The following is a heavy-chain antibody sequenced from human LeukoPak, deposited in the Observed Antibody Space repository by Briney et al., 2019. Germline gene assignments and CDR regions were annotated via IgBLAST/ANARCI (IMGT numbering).Heavy chain of an antibody. V-gene: IGHV4-39*01. CDR2: IYQSGRT. Sequence: SETLSLTCAVSGDYISSSSYYWGWIRQSPGTVREWIGDIYQSGRTYYNPSLKGRVPISIDTTNNQFSLRLTSMTAAGTPLFYCARRRYYDSTGYFEWGRGTLVTVSS. CDR3: ARRRYYDSTGYFE. CDR1: GDYISSSSYY. D-gene: IGHD3-22*01. J-gene: IGHJ1*01.